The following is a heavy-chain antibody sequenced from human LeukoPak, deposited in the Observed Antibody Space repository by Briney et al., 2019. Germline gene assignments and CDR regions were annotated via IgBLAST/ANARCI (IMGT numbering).Heavy chain of an antibody. CDR1: GFTFSSYE. Sequence: QAGGSLRLSCAASGFTFSSYEMNWVRQAPGKGLEWVSYISSSANTIYYADSVKGRFTISRDNSKNTLYLQMNSLRAEDTAVYYCARSGFGVLYYYGMDVWGQGTTVTVSS. CDR2: ISSSANTI. CDR3: ARSGFGVLYYYGMDV. V-gene: IGHV3-48*03. D-gene: IGHD3-10*01. J-gene: IGHJ6*02.